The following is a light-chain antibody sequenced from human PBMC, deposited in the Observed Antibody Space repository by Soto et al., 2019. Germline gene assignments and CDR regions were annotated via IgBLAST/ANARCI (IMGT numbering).Light chain of an antibody. CDR3: QQSYSTPT. Sequence: DIQMTQSPSSLSASVGDRVTITCRASQSISSYLNWYQQKPGKVPDLLIYAASTLQSGVPSRFSGSGSGTDFTLTISSLQPEDFATYYCQQSYSTPTFGKGTRLEIK. J-gene: IGKJ5*01. CDR1: QSISSY. V-gene: IGKV1-39*01. CDR2: AAS.